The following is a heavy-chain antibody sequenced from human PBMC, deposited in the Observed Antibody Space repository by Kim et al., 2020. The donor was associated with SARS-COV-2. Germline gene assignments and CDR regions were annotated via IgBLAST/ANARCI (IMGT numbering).Heavy chain of an antibody. CDR1: GFTFGDYY. CDR2: ITTDGGSS. J-gene: IGHJ4*02. Sequence: GGSLRLSCAASGFTFGDYYMHWVRQAPGKGLEWVSLITTDGGSSYYADSVKGRFTISRDNSKNSLYLQMNSLRTEDTALYYCVKEVGGFGEYDYWGQGTLVTVSS. D-gene: IGHD3-10*01. V-gene: IGHV3-43*01. CDR3: VKEVGGFGEYDY.